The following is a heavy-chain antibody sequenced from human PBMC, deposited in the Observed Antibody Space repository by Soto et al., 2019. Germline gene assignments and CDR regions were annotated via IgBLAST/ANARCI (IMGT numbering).Heavy chain of an antibody. CDR1: GFTFSSYG. D-gene: IGHD6-6*01. CDR2: IWYDGSNK. V-gene: IGHV3-33*01. J-gene: IGHJ6*02. Sequence: QVQLVESGGGVVQPGRSLRLSCAASGFTFSSYGMHWVRQAPGKGLEWVAVIWYDGSNKYYADSVKGRFTISRDNSKNTLYLQMNSLRDEDTAVYYCARDARIAARLGGYYYGMDVWGQGTTVTVSS. CDR3: ARDARIAARLGGYYYGMDV.